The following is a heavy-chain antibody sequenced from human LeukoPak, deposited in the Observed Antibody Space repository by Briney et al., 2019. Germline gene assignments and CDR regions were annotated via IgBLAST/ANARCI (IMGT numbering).Heavy chain of an antibody. Sequence: ASVKVSCKASGYTFTGYYMHWVRQAPGQGLEWMGWINPNSGGTNYAQKFQGRVTMTRDTSISTAYMELSRLRSDDTAVYYCARRTTYFDILTGYYTDWFDRWGQGTLVTVSS. D-gene: IGHD3-9*01. V-gene: IGHV1-2*02. CDR1: GYTFTGYY. CDR2: INPNSGGT. J-gene: IGHJ5*02. CDR3: ARRTTYFDILTGYYTDWFDR.